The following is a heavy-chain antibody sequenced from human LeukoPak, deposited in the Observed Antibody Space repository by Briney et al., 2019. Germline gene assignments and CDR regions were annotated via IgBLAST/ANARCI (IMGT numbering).Heavy chain of an antibody. CDR1: GVSISVNY. V-gene: IGHV4-59*01. CDR2: VYYSGGT. Sequence: SETLSLTCTVSGVSISVNYWSWIRQPPGNGLEWIGFVYYSGGTRYNPSLHSRVTISADTSKNHLSLKLTSVTAADTAVYYCARLLDNDSSGDPDTFDMWGQGIKVTVSS. CDR3: ARLLDNDSSGDPDTFDM. J-gene: IGHJ3*02. D-gene: IGHD3-22*01.